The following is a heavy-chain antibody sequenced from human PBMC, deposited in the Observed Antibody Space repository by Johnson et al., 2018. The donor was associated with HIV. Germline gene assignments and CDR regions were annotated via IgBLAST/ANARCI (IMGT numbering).Heavy chain of an antibody. J-gene: IGHJ3*01. CDR3: AKDVGGNKDDEWATFNYYAMWDAHPVPDPRAVSGAFDV. V-gene: IGHV3-30*18. D-gene: IGHD2-8*01. CDR2: VSSDGSNK. Sequence: QVQLVESGGGVVQPGRSLRLSCAASGFTFTNFALDWVRQAPGKGLEWVAFVSSDGSNKNYADSVKGRFTISRDNSKNMVYLQMNNLRDEDKAFYYCAKDVGGNKDDEWATFNYYAMWDAHPVPDPRAVSGAFDVWGQGTVVTVSS. CDR1: GFTFTNFA.